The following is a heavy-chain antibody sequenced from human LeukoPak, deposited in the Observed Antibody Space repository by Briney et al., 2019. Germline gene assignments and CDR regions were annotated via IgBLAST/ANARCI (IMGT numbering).Heavy chain of an antibody. CDR3: VKDGSGSYYTYYFDY. CDR1: GFTFSSYA. CDR2: ISSNGGST. Sequence: GGSLRLSCAASGFTFSSYAMSWVRQAPGKGLEYVSAISSNGGSTYYADSVKGRFTISRDNSKNTLYLQMSSLSAEDTAVYYCVKDGSGSYYTYYFDYWGQGTLVTVSS. V-gene: IGHV3-64D*06. J-gene: IGHJ4*02. D-gene: IGHD3-10*01.